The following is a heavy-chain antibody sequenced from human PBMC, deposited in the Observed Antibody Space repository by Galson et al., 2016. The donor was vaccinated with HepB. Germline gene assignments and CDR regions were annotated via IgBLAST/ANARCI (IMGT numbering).Heavy chain of an antibody. Sequence: SVKVSCKVSGYTLSELSMHWVRQAPGKGLEWMGRSDPEDGETIYAQNFQGRVTMTRDTSTSTAYMELGSLRSDDTAVYYCARAMTVIGVVGNWIDPWGQGTLVTVSS. CDR1: GYTLSELS. CDR2: SDPEDGET. V-gene: IGHV1-24*01. CDR3: ARAMTVIGVVGNWIDP. D-gene: IGHD3-22*01. J-gene: IGHJ5*02.